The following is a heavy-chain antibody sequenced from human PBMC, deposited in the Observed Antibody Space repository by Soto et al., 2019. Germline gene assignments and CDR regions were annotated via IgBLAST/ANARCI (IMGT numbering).Heavy chain of an antibody. CDR1: GGSISSSNW. CDR3: ARAPPRDTGYSSGWYRDLGYYFDY. J-gene: IGHJ4*02. Sequence: SETLSLTCAVSGGSISSSNWWSWVRQPPGKGLEWIGEIYHSGSTNYNPSLKSRVTISVDKSKNQFSLKLSSVTAADTAVYYCARAPPRDTGYSSGWYRDLGYYFDYWGQGTLVTVSS. V-gene: IGHV4-4*02. CDR2: IYHSGST. D-gene: IGHD6-19*01.